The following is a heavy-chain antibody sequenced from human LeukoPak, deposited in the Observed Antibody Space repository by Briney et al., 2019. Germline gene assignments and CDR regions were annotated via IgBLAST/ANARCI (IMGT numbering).Heavy chain of an antibody. D-gene: IGHD3-10*01. Sequence: SETLSLTCTVSGGSISSYYWSWIRQPPGKGLEWIGYIYYSGSTNYNPSLKSRVTISVDTSKNQFSLKLSSVTAADTAVYYCAKSYYGSGSHYWGQGTLVTVSS. J-gene: IGHJ4*02. CDR1: GGSISSYY. V-gene: IGHV4-59*12. CDR2: IYYSGST. CDR3: AKSYYGSGSHY.